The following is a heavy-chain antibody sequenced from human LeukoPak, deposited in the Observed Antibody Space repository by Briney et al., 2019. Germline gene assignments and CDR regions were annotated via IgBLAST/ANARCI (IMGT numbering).Heavy chain of an antibody. V-gene: IGHV3-11*01. CDR1: GFTFSDYY. J-gene: IGHJ6*03. Sequence: GGSLRLSCAASGFTFSDYYMSWIRQAPGKGLEWVSYISSSGSTIYYADSVKGRFTISRDNAKNSLYLQMNSLRAEDTAVYYCARDHNTWYSSSWSPYYYYYMDVWGKGTTVTISS. CDR2: ISSSGSTI. CDR3: ARDHNTWYSSSWSPYYYYYMDV. D-gene: IGHD6-13*01.